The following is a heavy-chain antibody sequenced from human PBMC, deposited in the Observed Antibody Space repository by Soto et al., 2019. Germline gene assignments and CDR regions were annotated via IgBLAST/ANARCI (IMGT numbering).Heavy chain of an antibody. CDR3: AMHYYDSSGFLSGAFDI. J-gene: IGHJ3*02. CDR1: GFTFSSYG. Sequence: PGGSLRLSCAASGFTFSSYGMHWVRQAPGKGLEWVAVIWYDGSNKYYADSVKGRFTISRDNSKNTLYLQMNSLRAEDTAVYYCAMHYYDSSGFLSGAFDIWGQGTMVTVSS. CDR2: IWYDGSNK. D-gene: IGHD3-22*01. V-gene: IGHV3-33*01.